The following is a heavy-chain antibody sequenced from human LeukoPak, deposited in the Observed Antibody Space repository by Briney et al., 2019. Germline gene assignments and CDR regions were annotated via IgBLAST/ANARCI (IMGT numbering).Heavy chain of an antibody. V-gene: IGHV4-39*01. CDR3: SSLTWVPAAPDPYYYYGVGV. Sequence: SETLSLTCTVSGGSISSSTYYWGWIRQPPGKGLEWIGSIYYSGSTSYNPSLMSRVTISVDTSKNLFSLKLNSVIAADTAVYYCSSLTWVPAAPDPYYYYGVGVWGQGTTVTDSS. D-gene: IGHD2-2*01. J-gene: IGHJ6*02. CDR2: IYYSGST. CDR1: GGSISSSTYY.